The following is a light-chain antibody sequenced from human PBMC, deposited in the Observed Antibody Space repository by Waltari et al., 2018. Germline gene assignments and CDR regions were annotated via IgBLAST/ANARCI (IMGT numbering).Light chain of an antibody. J-gene: IGKJ4*01. CDR2: LGS. Sequence: DIVMTQSPLSLPVTPGEPASISCRSSQSLLHSNGNIYLVWYLHKPGQSPRLLIYLGSNRASGVTDRFSGSGSGTDFTLKISRVEAEDVGVYYCMQTLQTPLTFGGGTKVEIK. CDR1: QSLLHSNGNIY. CDR3: MQTLQTPLT. V-gene: IGKV2-28*01.